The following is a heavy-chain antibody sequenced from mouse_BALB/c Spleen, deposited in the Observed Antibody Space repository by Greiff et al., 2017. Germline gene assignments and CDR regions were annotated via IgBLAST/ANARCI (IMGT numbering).Heavy chain of an antibody. CDR2: INPSNGGT. CDR3: TRAALPYAMDY. Sequence: QVQLKESGAELVKPGASVKLSCKASGYTFTSYYMYWVKQRPGQGLEWIGEINPSNGGTNFNEKFKSKATLTVDKSSSTAYMQLSSLTSEDSAVYYCTRAALPYAMDYWGQGTSVTVSS. V-gene: IGHV1S81*02. J-gene: IGHJ4*01. CDR1: GYTFTSYY.